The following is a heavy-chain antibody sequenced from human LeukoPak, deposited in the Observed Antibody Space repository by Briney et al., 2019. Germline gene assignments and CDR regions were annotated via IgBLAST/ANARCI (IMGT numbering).Heavy chain of an antibody. V-gene: IGHV4-34*01. J-gene: IGHJ5*02. CDR3: ARIRCGRGQARCYNH. Sequence: PSETLSLTCAVSGVSVSDYYWSCIRQSPEKGLEWIGEVSPGGYTTYNPSLRSRVIISEDTSENQLSLNVTSVTAADTALYYCARIRCGRGQARCYNHWAQGSLVTVSS. D-gene: IGHD2-21*01. CDR1: GVSVSDYY. CDR2: VSPGGYT.